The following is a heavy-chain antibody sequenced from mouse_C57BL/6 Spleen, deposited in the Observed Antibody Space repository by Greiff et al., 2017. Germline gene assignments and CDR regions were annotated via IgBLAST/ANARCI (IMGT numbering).Heavy chain of an antibody. J-gene: IGHJ1*03. CDR3: ARMVTTGSYWYFDV. V-gene: IGHV1-55*01. D-gene: IGHD2-2*01. CDR2: IYPGSGST. CDR1: GYTFTSYW. Sequence: QVQLQQSGAELVKPGASVKMSCKASGYTFTSYWITWVKQRPGQGLEWIGDIYPGSGSTNYNEKFKSKATLTVDTSSSTAYMQLSSLTSEDSAVYYCARMVTTGSYWYFDVWGTGTTVTVSS.